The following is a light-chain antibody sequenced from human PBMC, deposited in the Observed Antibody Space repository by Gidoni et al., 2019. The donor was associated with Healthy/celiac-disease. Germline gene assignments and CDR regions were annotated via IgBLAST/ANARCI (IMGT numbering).Light chain of an antibody. V-gene: IGKV3-20*01. CDR1: QSVSSSY. J-gene: IGKJ4*01. CDR2: GAS. Sequence: IVFTHSPATLSLSLGERATLSRRASQSVSSSYLAWYQQKPGQAPRLLIDGASSRATGIPDRFSGSGSGTDFTLTISRLEPEDFAVYYCQQYGSSRTFGGGTKVEIK. CDR3: QQYGSSRT.